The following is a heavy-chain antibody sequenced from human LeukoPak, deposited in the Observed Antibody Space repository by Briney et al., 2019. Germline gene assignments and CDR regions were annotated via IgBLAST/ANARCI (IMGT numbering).Heavy chain of an antibody. D-gene: IGHD4-17*01. CDR3: ARDRAWYGESDY. Sequence: SQTLSLTCTVSGGSISSGSYYWSWIRQPGGKGLEWIGLIYTSGSTNYNPSLKSRVTISVDTSKNQFSLKLSSVTAADTAVYYCARDRAWYGESDYWGQGTLVTVSS. CDR1: GGSISSGSYY. J-gene: IGHJ4*02. V-gene: IGHV4-61*02. CDR2: IYTSGST.